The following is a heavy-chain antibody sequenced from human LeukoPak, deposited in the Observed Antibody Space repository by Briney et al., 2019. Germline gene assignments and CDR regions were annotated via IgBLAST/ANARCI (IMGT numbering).Heavy chain of an antibody. J-gene: IGHJ3*02. CDR1: GGTFSSYA. D-gene: IGHD3-3*01. V-gene: IGHV1-69*13. CDR3: ARTYYDFWSGYYTASFDI. Sequence: SVKVSCKASGGTFSSYAISWVRQAPGQGLEWMGGIIPIFGTANYAQKFQGRVTITADEPTSTAYMELSSLRSEDTAVYYCARTYYDFWSGYYTASFDIWGQGTMVTVSS. CDR2: IIPIFGTA.